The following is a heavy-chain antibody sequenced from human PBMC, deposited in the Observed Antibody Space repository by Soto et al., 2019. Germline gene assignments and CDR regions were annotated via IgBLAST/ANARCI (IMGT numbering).Heavy chain of an antibody. CDR1: GGSISSGGYY. CDR2: IYYSGST. CDR3: ARDLDAGYFQH. J-gene: IGHJ1*01. Sequence: SSETLSLTCTVSGGSISSGGYYWSWIRQHPGKGLEWIGYIYYSGSTYYNPSLKSRVTISVDTSKNQFSLKLSSVTAADTAVYYCARDLDAGYFQHWGQGTLVTVSS. V-gene: IGHV4-31*03.